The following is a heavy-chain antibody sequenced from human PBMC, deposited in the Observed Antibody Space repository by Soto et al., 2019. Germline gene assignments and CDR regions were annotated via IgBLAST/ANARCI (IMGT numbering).Heavy chain of an antibody. CDR1: GFTFSSYA. D-gene: IGHD4-17*01. CDR2: ISSSDGST. CDR3: AKDPYGDSFNWFDP. V-gene: IGHV3-23*01. J-gene: IGHJ5*02. Sequence: EVQLLESGGGLVQPGGSLRLSCAASGFTFSSYAMTWVRQAPGKGLEWVSGISSSDGSTYYADSVKGRFTISRDNSKNTVYLQMNSLRAEDTAVYYCAKDPYGDSFNWFDPWGQGTLVTVSS.